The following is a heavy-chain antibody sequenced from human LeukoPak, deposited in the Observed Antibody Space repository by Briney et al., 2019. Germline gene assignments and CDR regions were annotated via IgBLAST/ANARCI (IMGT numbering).Heavy chain of an antibody. CDR3: ARGWAWELPIHYFDY. J-gene: IGHJ4*02. CDR1: GFTFSSYS. V-gene: IGHV3-48*01. CDR2: ISSSSSTI. D-gene: IGHD1-26*01. Sequence: GGSLRLSCAASGFTFSSYSMNWVRQAPGKGLEWVSYISSSSSTIYYADSVKGRFTVSRDNAKNSLYLQMNSLRAEDTAVYYCARGWAWELPIHYFDYWGQGTLVPVSS.